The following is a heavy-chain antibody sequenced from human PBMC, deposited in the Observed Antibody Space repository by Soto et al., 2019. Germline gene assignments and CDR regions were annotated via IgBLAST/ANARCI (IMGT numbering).Heavy chain of an antibody. Sequence: QVQLVESGGGVVQPGRSLRLSCAASGFTFSSYAMHWVRQAPGKGLEWVAVISYDGSNKYYADSVKGRFTISRDNSKNTLYLQMNSLRAEDTAVYYCARDRIVVVPAATGHMDVWGQGTTVTVSS. J-gene: IGHJ6*02. CDR3: ARDRIVVVPAATGHMDV. CDR1: GFTFSSYA. CDR2: ISYDGSNK. D-gene: IGHD2-2*01. V-gene: IGHV3-30-3*01.